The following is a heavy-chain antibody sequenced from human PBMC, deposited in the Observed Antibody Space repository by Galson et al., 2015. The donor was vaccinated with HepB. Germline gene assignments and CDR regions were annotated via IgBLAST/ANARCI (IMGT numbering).Heavy chain of an antibody. D-gene: IGHD2-21*02. CDR2: IIPIFGTA. CDR3: ARDGVGGDQFDY. CDR1: GGTFSSYA. Sequence: SVKVSCKASGGTFSSYAISWVRQAPGQGLEWMGGIIPIFGTANYAQKFQGRVTITADESTSTAYMELRSLRSDDSAVYYCARDGVGGDQFDYWGQGTLVTVSS. J-gene: IGHJ4*02. V-gene: IGHV1-69*13.